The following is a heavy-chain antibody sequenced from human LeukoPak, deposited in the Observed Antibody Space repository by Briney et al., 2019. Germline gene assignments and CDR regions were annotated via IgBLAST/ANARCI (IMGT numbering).Heavy chain of an antibody. V-gene: IGHV4-34*01. CDR3: ASLPFLGYMDV. Sequence: SETLSLTCAVYGGSFSGYYWSWVRQPPGKGLEWIGEINHSGSTSYNPSLKSRVTISVDTSKNQLSLKLCSVTAADTAVYYCASLPFLGYMDVWGKGTTVTVSS. J-gene: IGHJ6*03. CDR2: INHSGST. CDR1: GGSFSGYY. D-gene: IGHD3-16*01.